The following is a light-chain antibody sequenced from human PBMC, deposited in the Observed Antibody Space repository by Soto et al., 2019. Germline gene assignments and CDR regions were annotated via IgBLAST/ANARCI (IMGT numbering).Light chain of an antibody. Sequence: EIALTQSPATLSLSPGERATLSCRASQSISSYLAWYQQKPGQAPRLLIYDASNRATGIPARFSGSGSGTDFTLTISSLEPEDFAVYYCQQRPSWTFGQGTKVEI. V-gene: IGKV3-11*01. J-gene: IGKJ1*01. CDR1: QSISSY. CDR2: DAS. CDR3: QQRPSWT.